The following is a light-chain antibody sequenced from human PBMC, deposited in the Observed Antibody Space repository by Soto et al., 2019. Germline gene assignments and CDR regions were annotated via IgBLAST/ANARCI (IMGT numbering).Light chain of an antibody. CDR2: GAS. CDR1: QSVSSN. CDR3: QQYNSWPRT. J-gene: IGKJ1*01. Sequence: EIVMTQSPTTLSVSPGERATLSCRASQSVSSNLAWYQQKPGQAPRHLIYGASTRATGIPARFSSSGSGTEFTLTISSMQSEDFAVYYCQQYNSWPRTFGQGTKVEIK. V-gene: IGKV3-15*01.